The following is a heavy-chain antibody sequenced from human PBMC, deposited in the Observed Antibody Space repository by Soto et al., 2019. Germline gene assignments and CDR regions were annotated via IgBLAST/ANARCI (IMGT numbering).Heavy chain of an antibody. J-gene: IGHJ6*02. D-gene: IGHD2-2*01. CDR2: IKRDGSEK. V-gene: IGHV3-7*05. Sequence: DVQLVESGGALVQPGGSLRLSCSASGFTFSNYWMTWVRQAPGKGLEWVANIKRDGSEKYYVDSVKGRFTISRDNAKDSLNLQINTLRAEDTAVYYCARVFSSSFRYFHHFFGLDVWGQGTTVTVSS. CDR3: ARVFSSSFRYFHHFFGLDV. CDR1: GFTFSNYW.